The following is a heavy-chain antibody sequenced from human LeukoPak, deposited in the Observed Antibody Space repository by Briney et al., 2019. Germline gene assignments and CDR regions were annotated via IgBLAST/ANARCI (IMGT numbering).Heavy chain of an antibody. V-gene: IGHV5-51*01. J-gene: IGHJ4*02. CDR3: ARPVYYYDSSGYYPSYFDY. CDR1: GYSFTSYW. Sequence: GESLKISCKGSGYSFTSYWIGWVRQMPGKGLEWMGIIYPGDSDTRYSPSFQGQVTISADKSISTAYLQWSSLKASDTAMYYCARPVYYYDSSGYYPSYFDYWGQGTLVTVSS. CDR2: IYPGDSDT. D-gene: IGHD3-22*01.